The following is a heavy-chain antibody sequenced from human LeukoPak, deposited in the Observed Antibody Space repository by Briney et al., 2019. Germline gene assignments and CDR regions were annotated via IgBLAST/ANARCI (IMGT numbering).Heavy chain of an antibody. D-gene: IGHD4-17*01. J-gene: IGHJ4*02. CDR1: GFIFSNYA. V-gene: IGHV3-23*01. CDR3: AKGREPYGDSRFDY. CDR2: ISGSGSSA. Sequence: GGFLRLSCAASGFIFSNYAMSWVRQAPGKGLEWVSTISGSGSSAYYADSVKGRFTISRDNSENTLYLQMNSLRVEDTAVYYCAKGREPYGDSRFDYWGQGTLVTVSS.